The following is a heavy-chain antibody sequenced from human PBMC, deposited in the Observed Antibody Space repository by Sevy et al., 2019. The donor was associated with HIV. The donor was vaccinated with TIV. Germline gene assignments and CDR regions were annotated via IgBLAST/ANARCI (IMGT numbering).Heavy chain of an antibody. J-gene: IGHJ4*02. CDR3: TRDGGGDYFDY. V-gene: IGHV3-30*04. D-gene: IGHD2-15*01. CDR2: ISYDGGKT. CDR1: GFTFRRYA. Sequence: GGSLRLSCAASGFTFRRYAMHWVRQAPGRGLESVAVISYDGGKTYHADSVKGRFTISRDNSENTLYLQMNSLRAEDTAVYYCTRDGGGDYFDYWGLRTLVTVSS.